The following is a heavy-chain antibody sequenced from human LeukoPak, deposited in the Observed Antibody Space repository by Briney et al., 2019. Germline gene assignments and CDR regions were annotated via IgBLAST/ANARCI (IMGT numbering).Heavy chain of an antibody. CDR2: INHSGST. V-gene: IGHV4-34*01. J-gene: IGHJ4*02. CDR1: GGSFSGYY. CDR3: ARISYYDSSGGCFDY. D-gene: IGHD3-22*01. Sequence: PSETLSLTCAVYGGSFSGYYWSWIRKPPGKGLDWIGEINHSGSTNYNPSLTSRVTILVDTSKNQVSLKVTSVTAADTAMYYCARISYYDSSGGCFDYWGQGTLVTVSS.